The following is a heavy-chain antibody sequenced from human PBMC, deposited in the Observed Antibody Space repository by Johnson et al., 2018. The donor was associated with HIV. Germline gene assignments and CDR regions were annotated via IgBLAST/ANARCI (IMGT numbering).Heavy chain of an antibody. CDR3: ARDHDYYSNNYQLAFDI. D-gene: IGHD3-22*01. V-gene: IGHV3-20*04. J-gene: IGHJ3*02. CDR2: INWNSGRT. Sequence: VQLVESGGGVVRPGGSLRISCAASGFIFDDYGMTWVRQAPGKGLEWVSGINWNSGRTGYADSVKGRFTISRDNAKKVLYLQMNSLRAEDTALYYCARDHDYYSNNYQLAFDIWGQGTTVTVSS. CDR1: GFIFDDYG.